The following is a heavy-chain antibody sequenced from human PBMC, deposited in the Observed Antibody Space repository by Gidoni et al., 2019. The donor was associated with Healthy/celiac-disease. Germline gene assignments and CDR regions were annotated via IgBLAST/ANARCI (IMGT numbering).Heavy chain of an antibody. CDR2: IIPILGIA. D-gene: IGHD2-8*01. V-gene: IGHV1-69*04. J-gene: IGHJ4*02. CDR3: ARHSGILHKFGFYY. CDR1: GGTFSSYA. Sequence: QVQLVQSGAEVKKPGSSVKVSCKASGGTFSSYAISWVRQAPGQGLEWMGRIIPILGIANYAQKFQGRVTITADKSTSTAYMELSSLRSEDTAVYYCARHSGILHKFGFYYLGQGTLVTVSS.